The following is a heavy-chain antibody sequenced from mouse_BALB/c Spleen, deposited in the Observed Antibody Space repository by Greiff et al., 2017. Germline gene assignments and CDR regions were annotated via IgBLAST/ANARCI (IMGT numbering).Heavy chain of an antibody. D-gene: IGHD1-1*01. CDR2: IYPGSGGT. V-gene: IGHV1-77*01. CDR1: GYTFTSYG. J-gene: IGHJ2*01. Sequence: QVQLKQSGPELVKPGASVKISCKASGYTFTSYGINWVKQRPGQGLEWIGYIYPGSGGTAYNQKFKGKATLTADKSSSTVYMQLSSLTSEDSAIYFCARGTTVVLDYWGQGTTLTVSS. CDR3: ARGTTVVLDY.